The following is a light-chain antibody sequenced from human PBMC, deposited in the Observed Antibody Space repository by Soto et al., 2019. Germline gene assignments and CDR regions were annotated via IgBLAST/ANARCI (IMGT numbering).Light chain of an antibody. CDR1: QTVNSSY. V-gene: IGKV3-20*01. J-gene: IGKJ1*01. CDR2: RTS. CDR3: QQYDSSPRT. Sequence: EIVLTQSPGTLSLSQGERATLSCRASQTVNSSYLAWYQRKPGQAPRLLIYRTSNRATGIPDRFSGSGSGTDFTLTISRLEPEDFAVYWCQQYDSSPRTFGQGTKVDIK.